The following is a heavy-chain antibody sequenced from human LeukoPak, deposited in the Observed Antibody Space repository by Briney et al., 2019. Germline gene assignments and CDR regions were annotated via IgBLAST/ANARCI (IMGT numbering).Heavy chain of an antibody. CDR3: VGSGSYYYYYYMDV. CDR2: ISSSSSTI. Sequence: GGSLRLSCAASGFTFSSYSMNWVRQAPGKWLEWVSYISSSSSTIYYADSVKGRFTISRDNAKNSLYLQMNSLGAEDTAVYYCVGSGSYYYYYYMDVWGKGTTVTVSS. CDR1: GFTFSSYS. J-gene: IGHJ6*03. V-gene: IGHV3-48*01. D-gene: IGHD1-26*01.